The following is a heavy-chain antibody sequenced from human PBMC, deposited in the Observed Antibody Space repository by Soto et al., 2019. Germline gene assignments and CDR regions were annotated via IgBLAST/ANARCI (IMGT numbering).Heavy chain of an antibody. Sequence: QVQLVESGGGVVQPGRSLRLSCAASGFTFSSYGMHSVRQAPGKGLEWVAVIWYDGSNKYYADSVKGRFTISRDNSKNTLYLQMNSLRAEDTAVYYCARRTYYYGSGSDYGMDVWGQGTTVTVSS. CDR2: IWYDGSNK. V-gene: IGHV3-33*01. J-gene: IGHJ6*02. CDR3: ARRTYYYGSGSDYGMDV. CDR1: GFTFSSYG. D-gene: IGHD3-10*01.